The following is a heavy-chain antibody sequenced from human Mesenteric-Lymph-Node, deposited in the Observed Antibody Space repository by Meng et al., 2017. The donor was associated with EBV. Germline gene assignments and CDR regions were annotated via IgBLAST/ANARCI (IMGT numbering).Heavy chain of an antibody. CDR3: ARGYTGYAFLDY. Sequence: QVQLVQSGVEVKKPGASMKVSCKASGYTFTTYGITWVRQAPGQGLEWMGWISGYNGNANYAQKLQGRVTMTTDTSTSTAHMELRSLRSDDTAVYYCARGYTGYAFLDYWGQGILVTVSS. CDR2: ISGYNGNA. CDR1: GYTFTTYG. V-gene: IGHV1-18*01. J-gene: IGHJ4*02. D-gene: IGHD5-12*01.